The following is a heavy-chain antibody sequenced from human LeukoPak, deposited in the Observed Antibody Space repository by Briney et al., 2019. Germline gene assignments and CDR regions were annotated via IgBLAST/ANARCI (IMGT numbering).Heavy chain of an antibody. V-gene: IGHV3-7*01. CDR2: VQPGGSAK. J-gene: IGHJ1*01. D-gene: IGHD6-19*01. CDR1: GFTFRTNW. Sequence: GGSLRLSCAASGFTFRTNWMNWVRQAPGKGREWVAHVQPGGSAKIYADAVKGRFTISRDNAKDSVYLQLNRLRVEDTAVYYCARDFFGWSSLGHWGQGTLVTVSS. CDR3: ARDFFGWSSLGH.